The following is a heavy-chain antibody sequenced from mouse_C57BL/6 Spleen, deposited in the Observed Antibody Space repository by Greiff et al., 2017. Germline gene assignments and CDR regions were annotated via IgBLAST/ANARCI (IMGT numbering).Heavy chain of an antibody. CDR3: VRQGNYYGSTTGYFDV. J-gene: IGHJ1*03. D-gene: IGHD1-1*01. CDR2: IRSKSNNYAT. Sequence: DVQLQESGGGLVQPKGSLKLSCAASGFSFNTYAMNWVRQPPGKGLEWVARIRSKSNNYATYYADSVKDRFNISSDDSESMLYMQMNNLKTEDTAMYYCVRQGNYYGSTTGYFDVWGTGTTVTVSS. CDR1: GFSFNTYA. V-gene: IGHV10-1*01.